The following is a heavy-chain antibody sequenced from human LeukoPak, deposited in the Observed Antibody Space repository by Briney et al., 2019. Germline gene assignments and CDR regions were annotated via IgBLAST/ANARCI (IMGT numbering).Heavy chain of an antibody. CDR3: AKAYNWKSEYPGATAY. V-gene: IGHV3-23*01. Sequence: GGSLRLSCAASGFIFSDYAMSWVRQAPGKGLEWVSGNSGSGGGTYYAYSLKGRFTISRDNSNNTLYLQMNSLRAEDTAVYYCAKAYNWKSEYPGATAYWGQGTLVTVSS. CDR1: GFIFSDYA. CDR2: NSGSGGGT. J-gene: IGHJ4*02. D-gene: IGHD1-20*01.